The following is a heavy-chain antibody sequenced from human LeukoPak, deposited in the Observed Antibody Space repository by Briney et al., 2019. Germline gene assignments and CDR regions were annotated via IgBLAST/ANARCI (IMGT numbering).Heavy chain of an antibody. V-gene: IGHV3-48*04. Sequence: PGGSLRLSCAASGFTFSSYSMNWVRQAPGKGLEWVSYISSSGSTIYYADSVKGRFTISRDNAKNSLYLQMNSLRAEDTAVYYCARSFEYDYGDDDAFDIWGQGTMVTVSS. CDR3: ARSFEYDYGDDDAFDI. J-gene: IGHJ3*02. CDR2: ISSSGSTI. D-gene: IGHD4-17*01. CDR1: GFTFSSYS.